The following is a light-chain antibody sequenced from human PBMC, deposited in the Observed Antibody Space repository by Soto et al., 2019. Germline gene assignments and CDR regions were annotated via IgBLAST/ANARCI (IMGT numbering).Light chain of an antibody. CDR3: QQYHTWPIT. CDR1: LNFSRNY. Sequence: DIVLTQSPGTLSLSPGDRATLSCRASLNFSRNYLTWYQQKPGQAPRLLIYGASSRATGIPDRFSGSGSGTDFTLTVSRLKPEDFAIYYCQQYHTWPITFGGGTKVEIK. V-gene: IGKV3-20*01. J-gene: IGKJ4*01. CDR2: GAS.